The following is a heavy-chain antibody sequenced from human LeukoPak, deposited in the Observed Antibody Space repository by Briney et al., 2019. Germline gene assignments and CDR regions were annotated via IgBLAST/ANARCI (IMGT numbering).Heavy chain of an antibody. CDR3: ARDRARLYYFDY. CDR2: IWYDGSNK. Sequence: GGSLRLSCAASGFTFSSYGVHWVRQAPGKGLEWVAVIWYDGSNKYYADSVKGRFTISRDNSKNTLYLQMNSLRAEDTAVYYCARDRARLYYFDYWGQGTLVTVSS. D-gene: IGHD3-16*01. CDR1: GFTFSSYG. V-gene: IGHV3-33*01. J-gene: IGHJ4*02.